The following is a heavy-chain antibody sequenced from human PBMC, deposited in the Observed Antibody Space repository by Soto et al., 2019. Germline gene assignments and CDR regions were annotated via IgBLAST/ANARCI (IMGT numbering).Heavy chain of an antibody. J-gene: IGHJ5*02. D-gene: IGHD3-9*01. CDR1: GYSISSGYY. CDR3: ARALGYFDWLFPRGWFDP. CDR2: IYHSGST. V-gene: IGHV4-38-2*01. Sequence: ETLSVACAVSGYSISSGYYWCWIRQPPGKGLEWIGSIYHSGSTYYNPSLKSRVTISVDTSKNQFSLKLSSVTAADTAVYYCARALGYFDWLFPRGWFDPWGQGTLVTVYS.